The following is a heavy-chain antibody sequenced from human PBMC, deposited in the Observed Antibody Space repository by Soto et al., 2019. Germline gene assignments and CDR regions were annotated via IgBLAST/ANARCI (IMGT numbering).Heavy chain of an antibody. V-gene: IGHV1-69*13. Sequence: SVKVSCKASGYTFTSYAISWVRQAPGQGLEWMGGIIPIFGTANYAQKFQGRVTITADESTSTAYMELRSLRSDDTAVYYCVVAAQPYYFDYWGQGTLVTVSS. D-gene: IGHD2-15*01. CDR1: GYTFTSYA. CDR2: IIPIFGTA. CDR3: VVAAQPYYFDY. J-gene: IGHJ4*02.